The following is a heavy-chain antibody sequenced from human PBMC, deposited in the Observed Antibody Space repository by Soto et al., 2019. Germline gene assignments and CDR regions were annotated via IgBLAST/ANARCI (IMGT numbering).Heavy chain of an antibody. J-gene: IGHJ5*02. CDR2: FYSSGSI. D-gene: IGHD6-19*01. CDR3: ARMYSSGSGWFHP. Sequence: SETLSLSCFVSGYFIGAGGYYWSWIRHHPGKGLEWIGSFYSSGSIIYNPSLRSRVSISGDMSTNQFSMSLTSVTAADTARYYCARMYSSGSGWFHPWGQGTLVTVAS. V-gene: IGHV4-31*02. CDR1: GYFIGAGGYY.